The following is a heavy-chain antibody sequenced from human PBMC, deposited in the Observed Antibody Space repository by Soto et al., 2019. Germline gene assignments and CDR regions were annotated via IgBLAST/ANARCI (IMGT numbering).Heavy chain of an antibody. V-gene: IGHV1-46*01. CDR2: INPSGGST. D-gene: IGHD1-26*01. CDR1: GYTFTSYY. CDR3: ARVIPLLYSGSRARGAFDI. J-gene: IGHJ3*02. Sequence: ASVKVSCKASGYTFTSYYMHWVRQAPGQGLEWMGIINPSGGSTSYAQKFQGRVTMTRDTSTSTVYMELSSLRSEDTAVYYCARVIPLLYSGSRARGAFDIWGQGTMVTVSS.